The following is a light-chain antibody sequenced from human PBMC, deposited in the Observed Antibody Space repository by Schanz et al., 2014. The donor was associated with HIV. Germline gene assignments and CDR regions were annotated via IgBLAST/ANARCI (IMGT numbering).Light chain of an antibody. J-gene: IGLJ2*01. CDR3: SSYTGSGTLV. CDR2: DVT. Sequence: QSALTQPASVSGSLGQSITISCTGTSGDVGRYDYVSWYQQHPGQAPKLLIYDVTYRPSGISNRFSGSKSAYTASLTISGLQPEDEADYYCSSYTGSGTLVFGGGTKLTVL. CDR1: SGDVGRYDY. V-gene: IGLV2-14*03.